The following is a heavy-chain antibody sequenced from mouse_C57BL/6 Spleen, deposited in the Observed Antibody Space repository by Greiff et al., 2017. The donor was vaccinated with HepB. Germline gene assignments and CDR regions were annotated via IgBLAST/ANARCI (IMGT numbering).Heavy chain of an antibody. CDR3: ARGPIYYGNYLTGFFDY. Sequence: EVQLVESGPELVKPGASVKISCKASGYSFTDYNMNWVKQSNGKSLEWIGVINPNDGTTSYNQKFKGKATLTVDQSSSTAYMQLNSLTSEDSAVYYCARGPIYYGNYLTGFFDYWGQGTTLTVSS. D-gene: IGHD2-1*01. J-gene: IGHJ2*01. CDR2: INPNDGTT. CDR1: GYSFTDYN. V-gene: IGHV1-39*01.